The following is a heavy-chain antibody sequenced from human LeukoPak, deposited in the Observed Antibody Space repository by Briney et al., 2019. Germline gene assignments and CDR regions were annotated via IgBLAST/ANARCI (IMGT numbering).Heavy chain of an antibody. CDR1: GYSFTTYW. Sequence: GGSLKISCKGSGYSFTTYWIGWVRQMPGKGLEWLGIIYPGDSDTTNSPSFQGQVTTSADKSNSTAYLQWSSLKASDTAMYYCARHVLDGSNRGVDYWGQGTLVTVSS. D-gene: IGHD4-23*01. CDR2: IYPGDSDT. V-gene: IGHV5-51*01. CDR3: ARHVLDGSNRGVDY. J-gene: IGHJ4*02.